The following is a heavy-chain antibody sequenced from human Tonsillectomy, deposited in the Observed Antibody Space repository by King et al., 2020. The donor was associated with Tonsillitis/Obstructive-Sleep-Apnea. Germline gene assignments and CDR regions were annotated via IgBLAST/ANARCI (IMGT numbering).Heavy chain of an antibody. V-gene: IGHV4-4*02. J-gene: IGHJ4*02. CDR1: GGCISSSNW. CDR3: AREGFGDYEPHFDY. Sequence: MQLQESGPGLVKPSWTLYLTCAVAGGCISSSNWWGWGRQSSGKGREWIWEICHVVCANDNPALQSGVTMSVEKDKDQFSLRVNSVTAADTAVYYCAREGFGDYEPHFDYWGQGALVTVAS. D-gene: IGHD4-17*01. CDR2: ICHVVCA.